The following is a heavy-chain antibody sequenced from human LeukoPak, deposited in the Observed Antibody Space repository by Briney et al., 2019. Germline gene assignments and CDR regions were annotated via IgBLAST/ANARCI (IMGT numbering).Heavy chain of an antibody. Sequence: ASVKVSCKASGYTFTDYYMHWVRQAPGQGLEWMGWINPNSGGTNSAQRFQGRVTMTRDTSISTAYMELSSLRSDDTAVHYCARSAGIVKRDYWGQGTLVTVSS. J-gene: IGHJ4*02. CDR1: GYTFTDYY. CDR2: INPNSGGT. D-gene: IGHD1-26*01. CDR3: ARSAGIVKRDY. V-gene: IGHV1-2*02.